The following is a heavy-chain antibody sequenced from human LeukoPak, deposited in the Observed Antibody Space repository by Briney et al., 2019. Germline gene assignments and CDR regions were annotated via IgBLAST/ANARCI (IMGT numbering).Heavy chain of an antibody. CDR3: AREYCSGGSCYPWSY. CDR1: GYTFTTYA. V-gene: IGHV1-3*01. J-gene: IGHJ4*02. CDR2: INAGTAYT. Sequence: ASVKVSCKASGYTFTTYAMHWVRQAPGQRLEWMGWINAGTAYTKYSQKFQGRVTFTRDTSASTAYMELSSLRSEDTAVYYCAREYCSGGSCYPWSYWGQETLVTVSS. D-gene: IGHD2-15*01.